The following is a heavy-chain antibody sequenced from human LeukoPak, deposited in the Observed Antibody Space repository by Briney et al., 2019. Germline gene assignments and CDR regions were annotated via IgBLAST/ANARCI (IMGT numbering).Heavy chain of an antibody. J-gene: IGHJ6*02. Sequence: GGSLRLSCAASGFTFSSYGMHWVRQAPGKGLEWVAFIRYDGSNKYYADSVKGRFTISRDNSKNTLYLQMNSLRAEDTAVYYCARTGWYSYYGMDVWGQGTTVTVSS. CDR3: ARTGWYSYYGMDV. CDR2: IRYDGSNK. D-gene: IGHD6-19*01. CDR1: GFTFSSYG. V-gene: IGHV3-30*02.